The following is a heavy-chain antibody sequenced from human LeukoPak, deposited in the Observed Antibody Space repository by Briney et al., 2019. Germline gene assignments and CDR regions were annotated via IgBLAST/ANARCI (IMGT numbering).Heavy chain of an antibody. J-gene: IGHJ4*02. V-gene: IGHV4-4*07. Sequence: SETLSLTCTVSGGSISSYYWSWIRQPAGKGLEWIGRIYTSGSTNYNPSLKSRVTMSVDTSENQFSLKLSSVTAADTAVYYCATPGLRERTALRYWGQGTLVTVSS. CDR2: IYTSGST. CDR3: ATPGLRERTALRY. CDR1: GGSISSYY. D-gene: IGHD1-14*01.